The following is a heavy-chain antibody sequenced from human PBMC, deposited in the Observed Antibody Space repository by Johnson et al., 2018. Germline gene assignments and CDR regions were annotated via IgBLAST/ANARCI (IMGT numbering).Heavy chain of an antibody. CDR3: ARGSGWYEGYYFDY. CDR1: GFTFSAYG. J-gene: IGHJ4*02. V-gene: IGHV3-30*03. CDR2: ISYDGSNK. D-gene: IGHD6-19*01. Sequence: QVQLVQSGGGVVQXGRSLRLXCAASGFTFSAYGMHWVRQAPGKGLEWVAVISYDGSNKYYADSVKGRFTISRDNSKNTLYLQVNSLRPEDTAVYYCARGSGWYEGYYFDYWGQGTLVTVSS.